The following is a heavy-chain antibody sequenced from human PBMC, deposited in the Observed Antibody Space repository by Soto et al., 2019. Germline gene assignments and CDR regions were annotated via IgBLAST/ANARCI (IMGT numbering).Heavy chain of an antibody. Sequence: ASVKVSCKASGYTFTGYYMHWVRQALGQGLEWMGWINPNSGGTNYAQKFQGRVTMTRDTSISTAYMELSRLRSDDTALYYCARDHSSSWYRAFDIWGQGTMVTVSS. V-gene: IGHV1-2*02. CDR2: INPNSGGT. D-gene: IGHD6-13*01. CDR1: GYTFTGYY. J-gene: IGHJ3*02. CDR3: ARDHSSSWYRAFDI.